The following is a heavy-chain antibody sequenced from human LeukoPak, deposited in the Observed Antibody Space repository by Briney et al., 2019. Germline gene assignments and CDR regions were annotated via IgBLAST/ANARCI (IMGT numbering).Heavy chain of an antibody. Sequence: ASVKVSCKASGYTFTNYGISWVRQAPGQGLEWIGWISAYNGNTNYTQNLQGRITMTTDTSTTTAYMELRSLRSDDTAVYYCARHAGFYGLGGFDYWGQGTLVTVSS. D-gene: IGHD2/OR15-2a*01. CDR2: ISAYNGNT. J-gene: IGHJ4*02. CDR1: GYTFTNYG. V-gene: IGHV1-18*01. CDR3: ARHAGFYGLGGFDY.